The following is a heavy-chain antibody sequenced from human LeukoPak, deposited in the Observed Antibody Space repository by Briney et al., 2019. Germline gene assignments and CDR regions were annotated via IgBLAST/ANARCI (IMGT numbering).Heavy chain of an antibody. CDR1: GYTLTYLS. V-gene: IGHV1-24*01. J-gene: IGHJ4*02. D-gene: IGHD1-26*01. CDR2: FDPEDIET. Sequence: ASVKVSCKVSGYTLTYLSMHWVRQSPGKGLKWMGGFDPEDIETVYAQRVQGRVTMTEDTSTDTAYMELSSLTSEDTAVYYCATHSGSCFLYWGQGTLVTVSS. CDR3: ATHSGSCFLY.